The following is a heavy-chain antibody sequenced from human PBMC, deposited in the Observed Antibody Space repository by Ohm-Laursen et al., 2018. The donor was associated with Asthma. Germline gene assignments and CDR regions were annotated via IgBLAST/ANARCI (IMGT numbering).Heavy chain of an antibody. V-gene: IGHV1-69*13. J-gene: IGHJ4*02. CDR3: AQSVYCTGGVCLGG. Sequence: SVKVSCKASGGTFSSYAISWVRQAPGQGLEWMGGIIPIFGTANYAQKFQGRVTITADESTSTAYMELSSLRSEDTAVYYCAQSVYCTGGVCLGGWGQGTLVTVSS. D-gene: IGHD2-8*02. CDR2: IIPIFGTA. CDR1: GGTFSSYA.